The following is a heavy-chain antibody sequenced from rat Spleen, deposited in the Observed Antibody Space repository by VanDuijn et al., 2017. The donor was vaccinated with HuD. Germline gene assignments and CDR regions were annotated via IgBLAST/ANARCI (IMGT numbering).Heavy chain of an antibody. CDR3: SRGYDYTLDA. CDR1: GFTFSDYY. V-gene: IGHV5-20*01. CDR2: ISYDGGST. D-gene: IGHD1-7*01. Sequence: EVQLVESGGGLVQPGRSMKLSCAASGFTFSDYYMAWVRQAPKKGLEWVASISYDGGSTYYRDSVKGRFTISRDNAKSTLYLQMDSLRSEETATYYCSRGYDYTLDAWGQGASVTVSS. J-gene: IGHJ4*01.